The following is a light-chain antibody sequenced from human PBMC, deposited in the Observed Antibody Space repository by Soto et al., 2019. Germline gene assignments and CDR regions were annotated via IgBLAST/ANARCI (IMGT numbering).Light chain of an antibody. J-gene: IGLJ1*01. CDR2: DVS. V-gene: IGLV2-14*01. Sequence: QSVLTQPASVSGSPGQSITISCTGTSSDVGDYNYVSWYQQHPGKAPKLMIYDVSNRPSGVSNRFSGSKSGNTASLTISGLQAEDEADYYCSSYTSSSTCFFGTGTKLTVL. CDR1: SSDVGDYNY. CDR3: SSYTSSSTCF.